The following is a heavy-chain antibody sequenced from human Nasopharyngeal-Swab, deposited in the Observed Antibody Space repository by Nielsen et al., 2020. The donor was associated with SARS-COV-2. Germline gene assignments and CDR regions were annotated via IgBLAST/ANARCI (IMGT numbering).Heavy chain of an antibody. J-gene: IGHJ5*02. V-gene: IGHV1-24*01. D-gene: IGHD3-10*01. CDR3: ATSSPIYYGSGSQNWFDP. CDR1: GYTLPELS. Sequence: ASVKVSCKVSGYTLPELSMHWVRQAPAQGLAWMGGFDPEDGETIYAQKFQGRVTMTEDTSTDTAYMELSSLRSEDTAVYYCATSSPIYYGSGSQNWFDPWGQGTLVTVSS. CDR2: FDPEDGET.